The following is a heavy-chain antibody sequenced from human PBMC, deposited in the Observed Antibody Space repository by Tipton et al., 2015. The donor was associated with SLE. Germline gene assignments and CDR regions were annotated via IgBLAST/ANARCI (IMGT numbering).Heavy chain of an antibody. J-gene: IGHJ3*02. V-gene: IGHV4-59*08. CDR2: IYYSGST. CDR3: ARGIRIVGATHDAFDI. Sequence: TLSLTCTVSGGSISSYYWSWIRKPPGKGLEWIGYIYYSGSTNYNPSLKSRVTISVDTSKNQFSLKLISVPAADTAVYYCARGIRIVGATHDAFDIWGQGTMVTVSS. CDR1: GGSISSYY. D-gene: IGHD1-26*01.